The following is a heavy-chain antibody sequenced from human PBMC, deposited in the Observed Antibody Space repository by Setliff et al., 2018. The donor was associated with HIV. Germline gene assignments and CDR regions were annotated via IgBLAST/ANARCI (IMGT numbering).Heavy chain of an antibody. Sequence: RLSCAASRFDFTNYWMCWVRQAPGKGLEWVANIGQDGSEKNYVDSVKGRFTISRDNAKNSMDLQMNSLRAGDTAIYYCARKLRPGHGVDVWGQGTTVTVSS. V-gene: IGHV3-7*01. D-gene: IGHD3-10*01. CDR1: RFDFTNYW. CDR3: ARKLRPGHGVDV. CDR2: IGQDGSEK. J-gene: IGHJ6*02.